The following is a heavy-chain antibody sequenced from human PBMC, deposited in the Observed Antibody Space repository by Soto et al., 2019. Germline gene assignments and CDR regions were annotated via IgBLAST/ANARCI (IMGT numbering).Heavy chain of an antibody. CDR3: ASLHIAGAGTVVFDY. Sequence: ASVKVSSKASGYTFIGYYMHWLRQAPGQGLVWMGWINPNSGCTNYALKFQGRVTMTRDSSSSTAYMELSRLRSDDTAVDYCASLHIAGAGTVVFDYWGQGTLVTVSS. V-gene: IGHV1-2*02. CDR2: INPNSGCT. J-gene: IGHJ4*02. D-gene: IGHD6-19*01. CDR1: GYTFIGYY.